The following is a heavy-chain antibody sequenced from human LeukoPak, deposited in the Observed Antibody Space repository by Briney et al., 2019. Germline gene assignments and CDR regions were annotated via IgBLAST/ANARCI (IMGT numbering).Heavy chain of an antibody. V-gene: IGHV1-69*04. J-gene: IGHJ5*02. CDR2: IIPILGIA. CDR1: GGTFSSYA. CDR3: AREWSGYYYDSSGYYPNWFDP. D-gene: IGHD3-22*01. Sequence: SVKVSCKASGGTFSSYAISWVRQAPGQGLEWMGRIIPILGIANYAQKFQGRVTITADKSTSTAYMELSSLRSEDTAVYYCAREWSGYYYDSSGYYPNWFDPWAREPWSPSPQ.